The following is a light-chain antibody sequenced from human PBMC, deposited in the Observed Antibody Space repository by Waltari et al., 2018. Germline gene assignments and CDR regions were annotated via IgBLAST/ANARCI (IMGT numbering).Light chain of an antibody. CDR3: SSYASSSTLVV. V-gene: IGLV2-14*03. CDR1: ISDVGGYDY. J-gene: IGLJ2*01. Sequence: QSALTQPASVSGSPGHSINISCTGTISDVGGYDYVSWYQQHPDKAPKLMIYDVTNRPSGVSNRFSGSKSGNTASLTISGLQAEDEADYYCSSYASSSTLVVFGGGTKLTVL. CDR2: DVT.